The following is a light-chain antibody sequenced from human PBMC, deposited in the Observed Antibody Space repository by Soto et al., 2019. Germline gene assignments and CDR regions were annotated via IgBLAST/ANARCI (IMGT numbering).Light chain of an antibody. Sequence: EIVLTQSPATLSLSPGERATLSCRASQSVSRYLAWYQQKAGQAPRLLIYDASNRATGIPARFSGSGSGTDFTLTISSLEPEDFAIYYCQQRSTWKTFGQGTKVEIK. CDR3: QQRSTWKT. CDR2: DAS. V-gene: IGKV3-11*01. CDR1: QSVSRY. J-gene: IGKJ1*01.